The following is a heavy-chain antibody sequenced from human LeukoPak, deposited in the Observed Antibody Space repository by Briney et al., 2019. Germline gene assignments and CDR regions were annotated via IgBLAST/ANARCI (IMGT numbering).Heavy chain of an antibody. CDR1: GFTFSSYW. J-gene: IGHJ4*02. Sequence: GGSLRLSCAASGFTFSSYWMSWVRQAPGKGLEWVANIKQDGSEKYYVDSVKGRFTISRDNAKNSLYQQMNSLRAEDTAVYCARGSSGWYDLSNFDYWGQGTLVTVSS. CDR2: IKQDGSEK. CDR3: ARGSSGWYDLSNFDY. D-gene: IGHD6-19*01. V-gene: IGHV3-7*01.